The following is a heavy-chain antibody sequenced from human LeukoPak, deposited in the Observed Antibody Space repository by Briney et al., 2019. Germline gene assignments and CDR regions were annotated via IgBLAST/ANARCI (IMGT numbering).Heavy chain of an antibody. CDR1: GYTFTGYY. CDR3: ARSDSMTTVTTFYY. D-gene: IGHD4-17*01. J-gene: IGHJ4*02. CDR2: INPNSGGA. Sequence: GASVKVSCTASGYTFTGYYIHWVRQAPGQGLEWMGWINPNSGGANYAQKFQGRVTMTRDTSISTAYMELSRLRSDDTAVYYCARSDSMTTVTTFYYWGQGTLVTVSS. V-gene: IGHV1-2*02.